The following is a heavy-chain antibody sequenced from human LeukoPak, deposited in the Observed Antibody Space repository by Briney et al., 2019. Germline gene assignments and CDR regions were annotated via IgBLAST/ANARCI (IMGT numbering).Heavy chain of an antibody. D-gene: IGHD6-19*01. CDR1: GGSISSSSHH. J-gene: IGHJ4*02. CDR2: IFYSGST. CDR3: ARVGYSSGWYYFDY. Sequence: SETLSLTCTVSGGSISSSSHHWDWIRQPPGQGLEWIGSIFYSGSTYYSPSLKSRVTISVDTSKNQFSLKLSSVTAADTAVYYCARVGYSSGWYYFDYWGQGTLVTVSS. V-gene: IGHV4-39*07.